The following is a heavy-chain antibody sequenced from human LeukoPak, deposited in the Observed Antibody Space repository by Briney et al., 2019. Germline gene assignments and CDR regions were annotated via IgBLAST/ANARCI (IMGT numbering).Heavy chain of an antibody. V-gene: IGHV1-18*04. J-gene: IGHJ5*02. CDR1: GYTFTSYG. CDR3: AREVVVVVAATQVWFDP. Sequence: GASVKVSCKASGYTFTSYGISWVRQAPGQGLEWMGWISAYNGNTNYAQKLQGRVTMTTDTSTSTAYRELRSLRSDDTAVYYCAREVVVVVAATQVWFDPWGQGTLVTVSS. CDR2: ISAYNGNT. D-gene: IGHD2-15*01.